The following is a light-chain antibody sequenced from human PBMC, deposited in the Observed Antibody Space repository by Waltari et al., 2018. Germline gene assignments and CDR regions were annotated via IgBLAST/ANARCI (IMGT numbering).Light chain of an antibody. CDR3: HQYNNGPPYT. CDR1: QNVNIN. CDR2: GAS. Sequence: VRPQSPATLSVSPGERVTLSCRASQNVNINLAWYQHKPGQAPRLLIYGASTTATGIPARFSGSGSGTEFTLTISSLQSEDFAVYYCHQYNNGPPYTFGQGTKLEIK. J-gene: IGKJ2*01. V-gene: IGKV3-15*01.